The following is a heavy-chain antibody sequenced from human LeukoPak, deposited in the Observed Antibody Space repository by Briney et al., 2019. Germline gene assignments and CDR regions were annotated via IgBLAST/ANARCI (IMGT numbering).Heavy chain of an antibody. D-gene: IGHD3-10*01. CDR2: TYYRSKCYN. J-gene: IGHJ4*02. CDR3: ARVFYYGSGAFDY. V-gene: IGHV6-1*01. CDR1: GDSVSSNSAA. Sequence: SQTLSLTCALSGDSVSSNSAAWNWIRQSTSRGLEWLGRTYYRSKCYNDYAVSVKSRITINPDTSKNQFSLQLNSVTPEDTAVYYCARVFYYGSGAFDYWGQGTLVTVSS.